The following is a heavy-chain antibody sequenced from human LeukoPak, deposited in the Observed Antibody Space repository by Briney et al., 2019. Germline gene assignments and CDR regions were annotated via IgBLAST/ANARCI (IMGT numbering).Heavy chain of an antibody. Sequence: SETLSLTCTVSGGSISSYYWSWIRQPPGKGLEWIGYIYYSGSTNYNPSLKSRVTISVDTSKNQFSLKLSSVTAADTAVYYCARGPRGQRYYFDYWGQGTLVTVSS. CDR1: GGSISSYY. D-gene: IGHD3-10*01. CDR3: ARGPRGQRYYFDY. CDR2: IYYSGST. V-gene: IGHV4-59*12. J-gene: IGHJ4*02.